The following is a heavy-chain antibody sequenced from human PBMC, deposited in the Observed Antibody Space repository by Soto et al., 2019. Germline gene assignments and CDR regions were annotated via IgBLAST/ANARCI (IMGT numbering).Heavy chain of an antibody. CDR1: GYTFTGYY. CDR2: FDPEDGET. J-gene: IGHJ6*03. D-gene: IGHD4-17*01. CDR3: ATLSYGDEYYMDV. Sequence: ASVKVSCKASGYTFTGYYMHWVRQAPGKGFEWMGGFDPEDGETIYAQKFQGRVTMTEDTSTDTAYMELSSLRSEDTAVYYCATLSYGDEYYMDVWGKGTTVTVSS. V-gene: IGHV1-24*01.